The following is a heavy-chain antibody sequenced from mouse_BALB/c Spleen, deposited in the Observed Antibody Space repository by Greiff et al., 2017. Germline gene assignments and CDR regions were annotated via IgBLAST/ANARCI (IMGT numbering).Heavy chain of an antibody. J-gene: IGHJ3*01. CDR1: GYSITSDYA. D-gene: IGHD1-1*01. CDR3: ARDYGSSFPDWFAY. CDR2: ISYSGST. Sequence: EVQGVESGPGLVKPSQSLSLTCTVTGYSITSDYAWNWIRQFPGNKLEWMGYISYSGSTSYNPSLKSRIPITRDTSKNQFFLQLNSVTTEDTATYYCARDYGSSFPDWFAYWGQGTLVTVSA. V-gene: IGHV3-2*02.